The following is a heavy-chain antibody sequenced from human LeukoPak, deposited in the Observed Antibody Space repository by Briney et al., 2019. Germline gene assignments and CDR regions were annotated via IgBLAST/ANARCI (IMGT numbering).Heavy chain of an antibody. Sequence: ASVKVSCKASGYTFTDYYMHGVRQAPGQGLEWMGWINPNSGGTNYAQTFQGRVTMTRDTSISTASMAMSRLRSDHTAVFYCARGSRYHDWLSPLDSWGQGTLVTVSS. V-gene: IGHV1-2*02. CDR1: GYTFTDYY. D-gene: IGHD3-9*01. J-gene: IGHJ4*02. CDR3: ARGSRYHDWLSPLDS. CDR2: INPNSGGT.